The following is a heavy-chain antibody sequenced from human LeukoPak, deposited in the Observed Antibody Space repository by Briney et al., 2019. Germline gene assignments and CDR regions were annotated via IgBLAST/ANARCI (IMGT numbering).Heavy chain of an antibody. CDR1: GGSISSGSYY. CDR3: AREPDTAMADAFDI. D-gene: IGHD5-18*01. Sequence: SQTLSLTCTVSGGSISSGSYYWSWIRQPAGKGLEWIGRIYTSGTTDYNPSLKSRVTISVDRSKNQFSLKLSSVTAADTAVYYCAREPDTAMADAFDIWGQGTMVTVSS. CDR2: IYTSGTT. V-gene: IGHV4-61*02. J-gene: IGHJ3*02.